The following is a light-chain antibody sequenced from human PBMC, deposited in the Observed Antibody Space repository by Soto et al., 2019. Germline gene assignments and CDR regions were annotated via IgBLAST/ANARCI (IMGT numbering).Light chain of an antibody. CDR2: GAS. Sequence: EIVLTQSPGTLSLSPGERATLSCRASQSVSSSYLAWYQQKPGQAPRLLIYGASSRATGIPDRFSGSGSGTDFPLTISRLEPEDFAVYYCQPYGSSLRGTFGQGTKLEIK. CDR3: QPYGSSLRGT. CDR1: QSVSSSY. J-gene: IGKJ2*02. V-gene: IGKV3-20*01.